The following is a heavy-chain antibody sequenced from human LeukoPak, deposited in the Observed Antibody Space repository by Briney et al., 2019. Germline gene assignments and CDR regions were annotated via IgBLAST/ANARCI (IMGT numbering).Heavy chain of an antibody. CDR1: GGTFSSYA. D-gene: IGHD3-22*01. Sequence: SEKVSCKASGGTFSSYAISWVRQAPGQGLEWMGGIIPIFGTANYAQKFQGRVTITADESTSTAYMELSSLRSEDTAVYYCARGADGSGHYYYYYMDVWGKGTTVTISS. CDR3: ARGADGSGHYYYYYMDV. J-gene: IGHJ6*03. CDR2: IIPIFGTA. V-gene: IGHV1-69*13.